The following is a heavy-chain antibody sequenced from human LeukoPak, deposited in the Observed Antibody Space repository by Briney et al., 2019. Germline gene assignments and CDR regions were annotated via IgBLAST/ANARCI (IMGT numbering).Heavy chain of an antibody. D-gene: IGHD6-13*01. Sequence: PSETLPLTCTVSGGSISSYYWSWIRQPPGKGLEWIGYIYYSGSTNYNPSLKSRVTISVDTSKNQFSLKLSSVTAADTAVYYCAREGGSWGYNWFDPWGQGTLVTVSS. CDR2: IYYSGST. V-gene: IGHV4-59*01. CDR1: GGSISSYY. CDR3: AREGGSWGYNWFDP. J-gene: IGHJ5*02.